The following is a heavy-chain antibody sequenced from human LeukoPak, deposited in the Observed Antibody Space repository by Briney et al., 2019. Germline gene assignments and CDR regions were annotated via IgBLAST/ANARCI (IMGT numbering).Heavy chain of an antibody. CDR1: GGSISNNY. CDR2: IYYSGST. V-gene: IGHV4-59*12. CDR3: ARDGCRSSSCYKSFDI. D-gene: IGHD2-2*02. Sequence: SETLSLTCTVSGGSISNNYWSWIRQPPGKGLEWIGYIYYSGSTNYNPSLKSRVTISLDTSKNQFSLKLNSVTAADTAVYYCARDGCRSSSCYKSFDIWGQGTVVTVSS. J-gene: IGHJ3*02.